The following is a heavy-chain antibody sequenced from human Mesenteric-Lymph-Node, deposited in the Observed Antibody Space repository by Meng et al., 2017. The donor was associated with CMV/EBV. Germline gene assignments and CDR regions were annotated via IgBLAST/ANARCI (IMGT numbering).Heavy chain of an antibody. CDR3: ARDYGVFY. V-gene: IGHV3-49*04. CDR1: GFSFSDYT. CDR2: IRSKTYGGKT. D-gene: IGHD3-10*01. Sequence: GESLKISCTTSGFSFSDYTINWVRQAPGKGLEWIGFIRSKTYGGKTEYAASVKGRFTISTGDSKSVAYLQMNSLRTEDTAVYYCARDYGVFYWGQGTLVTVSS. J-gene: IGHJ4*02.